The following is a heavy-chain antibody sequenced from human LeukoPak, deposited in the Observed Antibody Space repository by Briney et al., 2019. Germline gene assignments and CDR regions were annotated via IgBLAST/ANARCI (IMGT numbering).Heavy chain of an antibody. D-gene: IGHD6-19*01. CDR2: INSDGSST. V-gene: IGHV3-74*01. CDR1: GFTFSSYW. Sequence: GGSLSLSCAASGFTFSSYWMHWVRQAPGKGLVWVSRINSDGSSTTYADSVKGRFTISRDNAKNTLYVQMNSLRAEDTAVYYCVRDLSRGWSPFDYWGQGTPVTVSS. J-gene: IGHJ4*02. CDR3: VRDLSRGWSPFDY.